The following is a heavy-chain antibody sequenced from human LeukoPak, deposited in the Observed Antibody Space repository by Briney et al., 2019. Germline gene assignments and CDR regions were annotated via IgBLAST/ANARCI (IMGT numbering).Heavy chain of an antibody. D-gene: IGHD3-10*01. J-gene: IGHJ1*01. CDR3: ARRGSGYR. CDR2: IHYSGST. V-gene: IGHV4-39*01. CDR1: GDSISSSSYY. Sequence: KPSETPSLTSTVSGDSISSSSYYWDWIRPPPGEGLEWIGSIHYSGSTYNNPSLKSRVTISVDTSKNQFSLKLSSVTAADTAVYYCARRGSGYRWGQGTLVTVSS.